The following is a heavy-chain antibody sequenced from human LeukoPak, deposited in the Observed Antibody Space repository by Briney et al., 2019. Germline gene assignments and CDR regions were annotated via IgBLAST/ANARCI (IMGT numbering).Heavy chain of an antibody. CDR2: INHSGST. D-gene: IGHD3-3*01. CDR1: GGSFSGYY. CDR3: ARRITIFGVVIKYFDY. J-gene: IGHJ4*02. V-gene: IGHV4-34*01. Sequence: SETLSLTCAVYGGSFSGYYWSWIRQPPGKGLEWIGEINHSGSTNYNPSLKSRVTISVDTSKNQFSLKLSSVTAADTAVYYCARRITIFGVVIKYFDYWGQGTLSPSPQ.